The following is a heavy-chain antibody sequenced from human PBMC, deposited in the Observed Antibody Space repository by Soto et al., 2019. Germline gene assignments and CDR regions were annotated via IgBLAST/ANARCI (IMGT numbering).Heavy chain of an antibody. CDR3: APALSGLVSFGEFNH. Sequence: PGWSLRLSCAASGFTFSSYAMNWVRQAPGKGLEWVAEISGSGTSTYYAPSVKGRFTISSDSSKNTLYLQMYSLRAEDTAIYYYAPALSGLVSFGEFNHWGPGALV. V-gene: IGHV3-23*01. CDR2: ISGSGTST. J-gene: IGHJ4*02. CDR1: GFTFSSYA. D-gene: IGHD2-2*01.